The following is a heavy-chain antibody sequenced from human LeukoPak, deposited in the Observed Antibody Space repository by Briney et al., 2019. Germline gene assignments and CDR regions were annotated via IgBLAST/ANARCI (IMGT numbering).Heavy chain of an antibody. CDR1: GFTFRRYD. CDR3: ARDPYSGSYGNYYYFMDV. Sequence: PGRSLRLSCVASGFTFRRYDMHWVRQAQGKGLEWVAVISDDGRKQIYADSVKGRFTISRDNAKNSLYLQMNSLSAEDTAVYYCARDPYSGSYGNYYYFMDVWGKGTTVTISS. V-gene: IGHV3-30*04. CDR2: ISDDGRKQ. D-gene: IGHD1-26*01. J-gene: IGHJ6*03.